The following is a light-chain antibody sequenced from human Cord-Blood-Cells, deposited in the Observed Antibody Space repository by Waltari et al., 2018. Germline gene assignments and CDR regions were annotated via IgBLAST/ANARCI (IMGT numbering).Light chain of an antibody. J-gene: IGKJ1*01. CDR3: QQYNSYSRT. Sequence: DIQMTQSPSTLPASVGDRVTITCRASQSISSWLAWYQQKPGKAPKLLIYKASSLESGVPSRFSVSGSGTEFTLTISSLQPDDFATYYCQQYNSYSRTFGQGTKVEIK. V-gene: IGKV1-5*03. CDR2: KAS. CDR1: QSISSW.